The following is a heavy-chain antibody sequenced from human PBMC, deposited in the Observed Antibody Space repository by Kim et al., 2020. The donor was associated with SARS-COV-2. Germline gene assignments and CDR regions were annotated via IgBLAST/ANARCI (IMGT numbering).Heavy chain of an antibody. CDR1: GGSISSGGYY. J-gene: IGHJ6*02. D-gene: IGHD2-15*01. Sequence: SETLSLTCTVSGGSISSGGYYWSWIRQHPGKGLEWIGYIYYSGSTYYNPSLKSRVTISVDTSKNQFSLKLSSVTAADTAVYYCARDQGYCSGGSCYNSYEYYYYGMDVWGQGTTVTVSS. CDR3: ARDQGYCSGGSCYNSYEYYYYGMDV. V-gene: IGHV4-31*03. CDR2: IYYSGST.